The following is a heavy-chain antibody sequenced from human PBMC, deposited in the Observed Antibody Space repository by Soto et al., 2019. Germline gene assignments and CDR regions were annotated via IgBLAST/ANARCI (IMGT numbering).Heavy chain of an antibody. J-gene: IGHJ4*02. CDR1: GFIFSDYS. CDR3: ATSRADTAMASDY. CDR2: ITGSGGTI. V-gene: IGHV3-23*01. D-gene: IGHD5-18*01. Sequence: GGSLRLSCAASGFIFSDYSMTWVRQTPGKGLEWVSSITGSGGTIYYADSVKGRVTISRDNSQNTLDLHMNSLRAEDTAVYYCATSRADTAMASDYWGRGTLVTVSS.